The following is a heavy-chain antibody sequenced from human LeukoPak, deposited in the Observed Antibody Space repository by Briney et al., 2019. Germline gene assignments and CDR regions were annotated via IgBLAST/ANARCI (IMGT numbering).Heavy chain of an antibody. V-gene: IGHV3-23*01. CDR2: ISGSGIST. CDR1: GFTFSSYA. CDR3: AKDALPADI. Sequence: GGSLRLSCAASGFTFSSYAMSWVRQAPGKGLEWVSAISGSGISTDSADSVKGRFTISRDNSKNTLYLQINSLRAADTAVYYCAKDALPADIWGQGTMVTVSS. J-gene: IGHJ3*02.